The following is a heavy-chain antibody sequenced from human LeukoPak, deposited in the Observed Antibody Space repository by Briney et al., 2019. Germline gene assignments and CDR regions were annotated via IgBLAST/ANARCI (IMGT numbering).Heavy chain of an antibody. CDR3: ARGEGGDTAMANLY. Sequence: SVKVSCKASGGTFSSYAISWVRQAPGQGLEWMGGIITIFGTANYAQKFQGRVTITADESTSTAYMELSSPRSEDTAVYYCARGEGGDTAMANLYWGQGTLVTVSS. CDR1: GGTFSSYA. CDR2: IITIFGTA. J-gene: IGHJ4*02. V-gene: IGHV1-69*13. D-gene: IGHD5-18*01.